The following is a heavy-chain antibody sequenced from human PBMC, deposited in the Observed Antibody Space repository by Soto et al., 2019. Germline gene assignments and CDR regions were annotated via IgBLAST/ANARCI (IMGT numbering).Heavy chain of an antibody. CDR1: GGSFSGYY. CDR2: INHSGTT. V-gene: IGHV4-34*01. D-gene: IGHD3-22*01. Sequence: SETLSLTCAVYGGSFSGYYWSWIRQPPGKGLEWIEEINHSGTTKYNPSLKSRVTISVDTSKNQFSLKPSSVTAADTAVYYCASPSRFDSSGYYFDSWGQGTQVTVSS. CDR3: ASPSRFDSSGYYFDS. J-gene: IGHJ4*02.